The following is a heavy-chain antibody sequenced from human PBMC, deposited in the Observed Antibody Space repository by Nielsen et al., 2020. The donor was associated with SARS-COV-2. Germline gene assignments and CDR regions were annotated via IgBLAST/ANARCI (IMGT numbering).Heavy chain of an antibody. Sequence: GESLKISCAAPGFTFSSYWMHWVRQAPGKGLVWVSRINSDGSSTSYADSVKGRFTISRDNAKNTLYLQMNSLRAEDTAVYYCARTSSSEYDYWGQGTLVTVSS. V-gene: IGHV3-74*01. CDR3: ARTSSSEYDY. J-gene: IGHJ4*02. CDR1: GFTFSSYW. CDR2: INSDGSST. D-gene: IGHD6-19*01.